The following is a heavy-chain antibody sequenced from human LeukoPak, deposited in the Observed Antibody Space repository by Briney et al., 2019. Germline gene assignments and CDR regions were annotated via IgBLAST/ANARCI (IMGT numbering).Heavy chain of an antibody. CDR2: ISTSGSTV. J-gene: IGHJ4*02. V-gene: IGHV3-48*03. D-gene: IGHD5-18*01. CDR3: ARDGPAYSFDY. Sequence: GGSLRLSCAASGFSFSGYEMNWVRQAPGKGLEWVSCISTSGSTVYYADSVKGRFTVSRDNARNSLYLQMNSLRAEDTALYYCARDGPAYSFDYWGQGILVTVSS. CDR1: GFSFSGYE.